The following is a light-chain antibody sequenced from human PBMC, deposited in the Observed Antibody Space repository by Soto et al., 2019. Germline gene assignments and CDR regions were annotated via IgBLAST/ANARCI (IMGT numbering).Light chain of an antibody. CDR3: QYYNNWLAT. J-gene: IGKJ4*01. CDR1: QSVSSY. CDR2: AAS. V-gene: IGKV3-15*01. Sequence: EIVLTQSPATLSLSPGERATLSCRASQSVSSYLAWYQQKPGQAPRLLIYAASTRATGVSARFSGSGSGTEFTLTISSLKPEDFTIYYCQYYNNWLATFGGGTQVDIK.